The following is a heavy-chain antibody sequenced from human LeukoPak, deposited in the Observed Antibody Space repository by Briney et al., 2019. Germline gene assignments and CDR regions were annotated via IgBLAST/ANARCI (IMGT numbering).Heavy chain of an antibody. V-gene: IGHV3-30*18. D-gene: IGHD6-13*01. CDR1: GSTFSSYG. J-gene: IGHJ4*02. Sequence: GGSMRLSCAASGSTFSSYGMHWVRQAPGKGLEWVAVISYDGSNKYYADSVKGRFTISRDNSKNMLYLQMNSLRAEDTAVYYCAKDPRSSSWSQLFYWGQGTLVTVSS. CDR3: AKDPRSSSWSQLFY. CDR2: ISYDGSNK.